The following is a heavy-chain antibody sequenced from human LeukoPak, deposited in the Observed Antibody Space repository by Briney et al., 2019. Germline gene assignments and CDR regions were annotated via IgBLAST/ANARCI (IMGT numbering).Heavy chain of an antibody. V-gene: IGHV3-30*18. D-gene: IGHD3-10*01. CDR1: GFTFSSYG. J-gene: IGHJ4*02. CDR2: ISYDGSNK. CDR3: AKESQQLLLWFGDYDY. Sequence: PGGSLRLSCAASGFTFSSYGMHWVRQAPGKGLEWVAVISYDGSNKYYADSVKGRFTISRDNSKNTLYLQMNSLRAEDTAVYYCAKESQQLLLWFGDYDYWGQGTLVTVSS.